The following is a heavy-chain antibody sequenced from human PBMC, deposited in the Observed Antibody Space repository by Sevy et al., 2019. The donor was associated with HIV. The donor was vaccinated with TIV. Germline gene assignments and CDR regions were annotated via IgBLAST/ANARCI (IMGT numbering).Heavy chain of an antibody. D-gene: IGHD2-2*02. CDR1: GGNLHNYG. V-gene: IGHV1-69*13. J-gene: IGHJ3*02. CDR2: LIPIFRTS. CDR3: SRDRGPAAISDAFDI. Sequence: ASVKFSCKASGGNLHNYGINWVRQAPGQGLEWMGGLIPIFRTSTYAQSFRGRITFAADEATSTFYLEMSSLRADDTAVYYCSRDRGPAAISDAFDIWGQGTMVTVSS.